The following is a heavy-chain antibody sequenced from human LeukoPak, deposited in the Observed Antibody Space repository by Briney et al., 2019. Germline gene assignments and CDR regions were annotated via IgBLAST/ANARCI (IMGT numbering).Heavy chain of an antibody. CDR3: GRDYHPVGFDY. V-gene: IGHV1-8*01. J-gene: IGHJ4*02. CDR2: MNPNIGNT. CDR1: GYTFTSYD. Sequence: GASVKVSCKASGYTFTSYDINWVRQATGQGREWMGWMNPNIGNTGYAQKFQGRVTMTRNTSISTAYMELSSLRSEDTAVYYCGRDYHPVGFDYWGQGTLVTVSS. D-gene: IGHD4-23*01.